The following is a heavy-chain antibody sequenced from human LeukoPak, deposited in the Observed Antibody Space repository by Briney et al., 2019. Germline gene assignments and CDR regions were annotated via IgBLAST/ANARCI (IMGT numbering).Heavy chain of an antibody. CDR1: GGSISISGYC. Sequence: SETLSLTCTVSGGSISISGYCWVWIRQAPGKGLEWIGSVSYTGRTYYTPSLKSRLTISVDTSKNQFSLRLSPVTAADTAVYYCARQEAHAASGYDLIDHWGQGTLVTVSS. D-gene: IGHD5-12*01. J-gene: IGHJ4*02. V-gene: IGHV4-39*01. CDR3: ARQEAHAASGYDLIDH. CDR2: VSYTGRT.